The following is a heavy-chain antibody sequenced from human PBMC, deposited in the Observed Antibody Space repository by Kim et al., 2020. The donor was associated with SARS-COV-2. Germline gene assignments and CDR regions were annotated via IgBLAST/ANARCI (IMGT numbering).Heavy chain of an antibody. Sequence: ASVKVSCKASGYSFTTYPMHWVRQAPGQRLEWMGSINAGNGDIKYSQKFQGRVTISGDTSASTAYMEVSSLSSEDTAVYYCARGYCSGGICYGKLEVAGGYWGQGTLVTVSS. V-gene: IGHV1-3*01. CDR1: GYSFTTYP. D-gene: IGHD2-15*01. J-gene: IGHJ4*02. CDR3: ARGYCSGGICYGKLEVAGGY. CDR2: INAGNGDI.